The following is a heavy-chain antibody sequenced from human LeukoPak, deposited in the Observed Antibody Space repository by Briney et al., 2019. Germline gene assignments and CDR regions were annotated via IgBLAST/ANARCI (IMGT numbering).Heavy chain of an antibody. J-gene: IGHJ5*02. CDR1: GGSISSGSYY. D-gene: IGHD1-20*01. V-gene: IGHV4-61*02. Sequence: PSETLSLTCTVSGGSISSGSYYWSWIRQPAGKGLEWIGRIYTSGSTNYNPSLKGRVTISVDTSKNQFSLKLSSVTAADTAVYYCARGRYNWNLSGFDPWGQGTLVTVSS. CDR2: IYTSGST. CDR3: ARGRYNWNLSGFDP.